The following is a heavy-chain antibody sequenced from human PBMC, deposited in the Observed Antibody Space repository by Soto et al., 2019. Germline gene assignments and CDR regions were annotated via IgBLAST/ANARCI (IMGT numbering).Heavy chain of an antibody. J-gene: IGHJ4*02. Sequence: LSLSCEASGFTFSTFWMHWVRQAPGKGLVWVSRINSDGSSTNYADSVKGRVTISRDNAKNTLYLQLNSLRPEDTAVYYCARDFEYWGQGTLVTVSS. CDR3: ARDFEY. CDR1: GFTFSTFW. CDR2: INSDGSST. V-gene: IGHV3-74*01.